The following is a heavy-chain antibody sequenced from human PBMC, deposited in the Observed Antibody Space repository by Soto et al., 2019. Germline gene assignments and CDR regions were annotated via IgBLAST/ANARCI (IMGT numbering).Heavy chain of an antibody. D-gene: IGHD5-18*01. J-gene: IGHJ5*02. CDR3: ARGEYTYGPEGNWLGP. CDR2: IYYTGNT. V-gene: IGHV4-31*03. CDR1: GASISSGGYY. Sequence: SETLSLTCTISGASISSGGYYWSWIRQLPGKGLEWIGYIYYTGNTRYNPSLKSRLIISVDTSNNYFSLELSSMTAADTAIYYCARGEYTYGPEGNWLGPWGQGILVTVSS.